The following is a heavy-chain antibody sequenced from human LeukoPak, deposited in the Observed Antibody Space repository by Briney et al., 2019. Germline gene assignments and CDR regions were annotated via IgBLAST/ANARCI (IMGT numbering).Heavy chain of an antibody. CDR2: ISSSSSYI. D-gene: IGHD6-13*01. V-gene: IGHV3-21*01. Sequence: GGSLSLSCAASGFTFSSHSMNWVRQAPGKGLEGVLSISSSSSYIYYADSVKGRSTISRANAKNSLYLPMNSLSAEDTAVYYCARHGEQQLSCYFAYWGQGTLVTVSS. CDR3: ARHGEQQLSCYFAY. J-gene: IGHJ4*02. CDR1: GFTFSSHS.